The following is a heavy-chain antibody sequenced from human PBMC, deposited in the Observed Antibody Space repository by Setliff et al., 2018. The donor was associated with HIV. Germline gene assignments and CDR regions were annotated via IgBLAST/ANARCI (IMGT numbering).Heavy chain of an antibody. J-gene: IGHJ4*02. V-gene: IGHV4-31*03. CDR1: GASIRSSDYY. CDR2: IYYSGST. CDR3: ARDRVRQSRKFGGVIVLPPFDY. Sequence: SETLSLTCTVSGASIRSSDYYWTWVRQHPGKGLEWIGYIYYSGSTYYNPPLKSRVTISLDMSENQFSLKLSSVTAADTAVYYCARDRVRQSRKFGGVIVLPPFDYWGQGTLVTVSS. D-gene: IGHD3-16*02.